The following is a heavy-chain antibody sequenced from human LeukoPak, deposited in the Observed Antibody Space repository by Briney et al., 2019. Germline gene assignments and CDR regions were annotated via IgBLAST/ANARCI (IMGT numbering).Heavy chain of an antibody. CDR2: ISGSGGST. Sequence: GGTLRLSCAASGFTFSSYGMSWVRQAPGKGLEWVSAISGSGGSTYYADSVKGRFTISRDNSKNTLYLQMNSLRAEDTAVYYCAKGSGNEAQYYYYYMHVWGKGTTVTISS. D-gene: IGHD5-12*01. CDR3: AKGSGNEAQYYYYYMHV. V-gene: IGHV3-23*01. J-gene: IGHJ6*03. CDR1: GFTFSSYG.